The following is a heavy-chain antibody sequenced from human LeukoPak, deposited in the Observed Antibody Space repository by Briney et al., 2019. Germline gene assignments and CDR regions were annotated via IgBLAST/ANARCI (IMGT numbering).Heavy chain of an antibody. V-gene: IGHV3-15*01. D-gene: IGHD4-17*01. Sequence: GGSLRLSCGASELAFKNVRMSWVRQAPGKGLEWVGRISSKSDGGTIDYAAPVKGRFTISRDDSTNTLSLQMSGLEAEDTALYFCITEPHDYGDFTFGYWGQGTLVTVSS. CDR1: ELAFKNVR. J-gene: IGHJ4*02. CDR3: ITEPHDYGDFTFGY. CDR2: ISSKSDGGTI.